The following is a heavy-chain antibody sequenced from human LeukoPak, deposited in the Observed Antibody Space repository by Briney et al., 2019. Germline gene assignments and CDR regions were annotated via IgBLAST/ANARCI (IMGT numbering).Heavy chain of an antibody. Sequence: GGSLRLSCAASGFTFSSYGMHWVRQAPGKGLEWVAFIRYDGSNKYYADSVKGRFTISRDNSKNTLYLQMNSLRAEDTAVYYCARVLLWFGESYADAFDIWGQGTMVTVSS. D-gene: IGHD3-10*01. J-gene: IGHJ3*02. V-gene: IGHV3-30*02. CDR2: IRYDGSNK. CDR3: ARVLLWFGESYADAFDI. CDR1: GFTFSSYG.